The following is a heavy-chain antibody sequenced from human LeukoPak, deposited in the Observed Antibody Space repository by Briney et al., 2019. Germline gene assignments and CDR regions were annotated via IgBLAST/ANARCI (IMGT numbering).Heavy chain of an antibody. Sequence: PGGSLRLSCAASAFTFSGYAMTWVRQAPGKGLEWVSSISTSETTTFYADSVKGRFTISRDNSKNTLYLQMNSLRAEDTALYFCAADPGARWDTAWFDPWGQGTLVTVSS. CDR2: ISTSETTT. CDR1: AFTFSGYA. V-gene: IGHV3-23*01. D-gene: IGHD1-26*01. J-gene: IGHJ5*02. CDR3: AADPGARWDTAWFDP.